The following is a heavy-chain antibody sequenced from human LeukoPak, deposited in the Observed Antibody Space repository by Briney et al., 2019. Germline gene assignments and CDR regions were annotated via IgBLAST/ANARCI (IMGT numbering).Heavy chain of an antibody. Sequence: ASETLSLTCAVYGGSFSGYYWSWIRQPPGKGLEWIGEINHSGSTNYNPSLKSRVTISVDTSKNQFSLKLSSVTAADTAVYYCARHEVAGWFDPWGQGTLVTVSS. D-gene: IGHD6-19*01. J-gene: IGHJ5*02. CDR2: INHSGST. CDR3: ARHEVAGWFDP. V-gene: IGHV4-34*01. CDR1: GGSFSGYY.